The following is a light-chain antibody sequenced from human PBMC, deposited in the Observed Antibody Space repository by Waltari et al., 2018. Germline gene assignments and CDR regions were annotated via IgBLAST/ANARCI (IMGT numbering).Light chain of an antibody. CDR1: QNINIY. CDR3: QQRSNWPPRYT. CDR2: DAS. J-gene: IGKJ2*01. V-gene: IGKV3-11*01. Sequence: DIVLTQSPATLSLSPGERAPPPCRASQNINIYLAWYQQKPGQAPRLLIYDASNRATGVPARFSGSGSGTDFTLTISSLEPEDFAVYYCQQRSNWPPRYTFGQGTKLEIK.